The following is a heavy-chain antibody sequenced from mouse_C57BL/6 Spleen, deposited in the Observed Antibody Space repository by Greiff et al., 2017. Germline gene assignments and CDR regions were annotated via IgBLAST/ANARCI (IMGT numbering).Heavy chain of an antibody. D-gene: IGHD1-1*01. CDR1: GYAFTNYL. Sequence: VQLQQSGAELVRPGTSVKVSCKASGYAFTNYLIEWVKQRPGQGLEWIGVINPGSGGTNYNEKFKGKATLTADKSSSTAYMQLSSLTSEDSAVYFCERWTYYYGSSYVGYFDVWGTGTTVTVSS. CDR2: INPGSGGT. V-gene: IGHV1-54*01. CDR3: ERWTYYYGSSYVGYFDV. J-gene: IGHJ1*03.